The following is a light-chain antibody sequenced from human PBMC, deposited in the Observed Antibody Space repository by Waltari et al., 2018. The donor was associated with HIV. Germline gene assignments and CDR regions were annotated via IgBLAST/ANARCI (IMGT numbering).Light chain of an antibody. CDR3: CSYAGSSTWV. Sequence: QSALTQPASVSGSPGQSITISCTGTSSDVGGYNYVSWYQQHPGKAPKLMSYDVSKRPSGVSHRFSGSKAGNTASLTISGLQAEDEADYYCCSYAGSSTWVFGGGTKLTVL. CDR1: SSDVGGYNY. V-gene: IGLV2-23*02. J-gene: IGLJ3*02. CDR2: DVS.